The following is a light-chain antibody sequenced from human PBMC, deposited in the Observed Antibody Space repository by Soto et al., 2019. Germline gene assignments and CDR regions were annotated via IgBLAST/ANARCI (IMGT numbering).Light chain of an antibody. J-gene: IGLJ3*02. CDR2: EVT. V-gene: IGLV2-14*01. CDR1: SSDVGAYNF. CDR3: CSFTTSSSWV. Sequence: QSALTQPASVSGSPGQSITISCTGTSSDVGAYNFVSWYQQHPGKVPKLMIYEVTKRPSGVSYRFFGSKSGNTASLTISGLQAEDEADYYCCSFTTSSSWVFGGGTKVTVL.